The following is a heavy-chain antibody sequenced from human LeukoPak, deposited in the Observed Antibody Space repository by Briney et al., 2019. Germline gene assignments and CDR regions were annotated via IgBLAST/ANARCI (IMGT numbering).Heavy chain of an antibody. CDR2: ISGSGDST. CDR3: AKDVRQWLMLPFEY. CDR1: GFTFSNYA. J-gene: IGHJ4*01. Sequence: GGSLRLSCAASGFTFSNYAMSWVRQAPGKGLDWVSAISGSGDSTYYADSVKGRFTISRDNSKNTLSLQMNSLRAEDTAVYFCAKDVRQWLMLPFEYWGHGTLVTVSS. V-gene: IGHV3-23*01. D-gene: IGHD6-19*01.